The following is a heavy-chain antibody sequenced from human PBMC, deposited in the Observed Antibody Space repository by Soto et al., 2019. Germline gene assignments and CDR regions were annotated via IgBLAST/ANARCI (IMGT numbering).Heavy chain of an antibody. CDR1: GFTFSSYA. CDR3: AKEYYYGRYYYGMDV. D-gene: IGHD3-10*01. Sequence: GESLKISCAASGFTFSSYAMSWVRQAPGKGLEWVSAISGSGGSTYYADSVKGRFTISRDNSKNTLYLQMNSLRAEDTAVYYCAKEYYYGRYYYGMDVWGQGTTVTVSS. CDR2: ISGSGGST. J-gene: IGHJ6*02. V-gene: IGHV3-23*01.